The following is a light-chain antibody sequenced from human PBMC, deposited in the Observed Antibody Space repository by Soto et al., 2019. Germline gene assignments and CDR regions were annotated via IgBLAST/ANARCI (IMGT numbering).Light chain of an antibody. V-gene: IGKV3-11*01. Sequence: EIVMTQSPATLSVSAGERATLSCRASQSVSSNLAWYQQKPGQAPRLLIYDASDRATGIPARFSGSGSGTAFTLTISGLGPEDFALYYCQQRYNWPLTFGGGTKVDI. J-gene: IGKJ4*01. CDR3: QQRYNWPLT. CDR2: DAS. CDR1: QSVSSN.